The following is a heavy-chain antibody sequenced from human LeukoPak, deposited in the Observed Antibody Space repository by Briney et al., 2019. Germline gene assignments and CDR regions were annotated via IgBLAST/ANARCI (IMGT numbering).Heavy chain of an antibody. CDR1: GFSFSSFW. J-gene: IGHJ4*02. V-gene: IGHV3-7*01. CDR2: INQEGSEK. D-gene: IGHD5-12*01. CDR3: ARDGGVTGYDLLDY. Sequence: GGSLRLSCVASGFSFSSFWMTWVRQAPGKGLEWVANINQEGSEKNYADSVKGRFIISRDNAKNSVYLQLNSLTAEDTAVYYCARDGGVTGYDLLDYRGQGTLVTVSS.